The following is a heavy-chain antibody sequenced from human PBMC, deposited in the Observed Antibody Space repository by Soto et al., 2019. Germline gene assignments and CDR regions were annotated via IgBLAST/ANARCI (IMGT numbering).Heavy chain of an antibody. CDR3: ATTPLKRYCSGGTCYRLDY. J-gene: IGHJ4*02. CDR1: GYTFTSYG. Sequence: ASVKVSCKASGYTFTSYGISWVRQAPGQGLEWMGWISAYNGNTNYAQKLQGRVTMTTDTSTSTAYMELRSLRSDDTAVYYCATTPLKRYCSGGTCYRLDYWGQGTLVTVSS. CDR2: ISAYNGNT. V-gene: IGHV1-18*04. D-gene: IGHD2-15*01.